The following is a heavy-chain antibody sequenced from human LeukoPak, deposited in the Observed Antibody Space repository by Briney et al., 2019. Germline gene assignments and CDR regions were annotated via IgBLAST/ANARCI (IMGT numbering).Heavy chain of an antibody. V-gene: IGHV4-59*01. CDR2: IYYSGST. CDR1: GGSISSYY. Sequence: PSETLSLTCTVSGGSISSYYWSWIRQPPGKGLEWIGYIYYSGSTNYNPSLKSRVTISVDTSKNQFSLKLSSVTAADTAVYYCARGRRAYSGYAVDYWGQGTLVTVSS. J-gene: IGHJ4*02. D-gene: IGHD5-12*01. CDR3: ARGRRAYSGYAVDY.